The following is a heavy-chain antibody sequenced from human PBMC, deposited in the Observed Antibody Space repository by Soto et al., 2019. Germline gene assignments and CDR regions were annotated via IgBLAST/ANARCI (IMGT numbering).Heavy chain of an antibody. Sequence: QVQLVQSGAEVKKPGSSVKVSCKASGGTFSSYTISWVRQAPGQGLEWMGRIIPILGTANYAQKFQGRVTITADKSTSTAYMELSSLRSEDTAVYYCARLIPGIAAAQGFDPWGQGTLVTVSS. CDR3: ARLIPGIAAAQGFDP. V-gene: IGHV1-69*08. D-gene: IGHD6-13*01. J-gene: IGHJ5*02. CDR1: GGTFSSYT. CDR2: IIPILGTA.